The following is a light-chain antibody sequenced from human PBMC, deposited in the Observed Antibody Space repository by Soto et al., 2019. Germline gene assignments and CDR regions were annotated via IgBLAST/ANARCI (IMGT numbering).Light chain of an antibody. CDR2: EAS. CDR3: CSHAGSSTYV. J-gene: IGLJ1*01. CDR1: SSNVGSRNL. Sequence: QSVLTQPASVSGSPGQSITISCTGTSSNVGSRNLVSWYQQYPGKAPKLIIFEASKRPSGVSNRFSGSKSGSTASLTISGLQAADEADYYCCSHAGSSTYVFGTGTKLTVL. V-gene: IGLV2-23*01.